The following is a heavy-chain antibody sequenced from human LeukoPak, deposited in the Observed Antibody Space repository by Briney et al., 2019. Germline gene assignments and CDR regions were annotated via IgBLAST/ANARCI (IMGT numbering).Heavy chain of an antibody. Sequence: GGSLRLSCAASGFTFSNFAMSWVRQAPGKGLEWVSTISDTGISTYYADSLKGRFTISRDNSKSTLYLQMDSLRAEDSAVYYCAKRHSGSGWFPVDYWGQGTLVTVSS. J-gene: IGHJ4*02. V-gene: IGHV3-23*01. CDR2: ISDTGIST. D-gene: IGHD6-13*01. CDR1: GFTFSNFA. CDR3: AKRHSGSGWFPVDY.